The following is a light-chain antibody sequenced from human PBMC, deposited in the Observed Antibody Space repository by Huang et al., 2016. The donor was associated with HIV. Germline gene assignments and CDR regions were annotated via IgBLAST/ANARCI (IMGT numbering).Light chain of an antibody. CDR2: GSA. Sequence: EIVLTQSPDTLSLSPGGGGALSCRASQNVTHDYLAWYQQKSGQAPRLLSDGSAGRATGVPVRFGGSGSGAEFILTIDRLEPEDFASYYCQQYSTSPWTFGPGTKLEVK. V-gene: IGKV3-20*01. J-gene: IGKJ1*01. CDR1: QNVTHDY. CDR3: QQYSTSPWT.